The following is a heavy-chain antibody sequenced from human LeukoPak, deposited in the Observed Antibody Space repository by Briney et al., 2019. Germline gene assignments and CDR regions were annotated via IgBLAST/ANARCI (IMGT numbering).Heavy chain of an antibody. V-gene: IGHV3-23*01. J-gene: IGHJ4*02. CDR2: ISGGGGDT. D-gene: IGHD3-10*01. CDR1: GFPFINNV. Sequence: PGGSLRVSCAASGFPFINNVMTWVRQAPGRGLDWLSAISGGGGDTYYADSVKGRVTISRDNSKNILYLQMSSLTAEDTAVYYCAKTFPYGTTWFGFCDYWGQGALVTVST. CDR3: AKTFPYGTTWFGFCDY.